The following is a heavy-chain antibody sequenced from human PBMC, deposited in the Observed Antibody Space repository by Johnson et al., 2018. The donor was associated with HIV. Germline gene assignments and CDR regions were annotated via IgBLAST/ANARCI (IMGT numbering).Heavy chain of an antibody. CDR3: ARDMSDSAWGDAFDI. Sequence: QVQLVESGGGLVKPGGSLRLSCAVSGVIFSDYYMSWIRQAPGKGLEWVSYISGSGNSIYYADSVKGRFTISRDNANNSLYLQMKSQRAEDTAVYYCARDMSDSAWGDAFDIWGQGTMVTGSS. CDR2: ISGSGNSI. CDR1: GVIFSDYY. V-gene: IGHV3-11*04. J-gene: IGHJ3*02. D-gene: IGHD3-16*01.